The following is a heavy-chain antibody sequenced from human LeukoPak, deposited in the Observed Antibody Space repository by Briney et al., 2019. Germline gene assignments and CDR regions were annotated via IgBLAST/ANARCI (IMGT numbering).Heavy chain of an antibody. J-gene: IGHJ4*02. CDR1: GGSISGYY. CDR2: IYYSGST. Sequence: SETLSLTCTVSGGSISGYYWSWIRQPPGKGLEWIGYIYYSGSTNYNPSLKSRVTISVDTSKNQFSLKLSSVTAADTAVYYCARVEMATFDYWGQGTLVTVSS. CDR3: ARVEMATFDY. V-gene: IGHV4-59*01. D-gene: IGHD5-24*01.